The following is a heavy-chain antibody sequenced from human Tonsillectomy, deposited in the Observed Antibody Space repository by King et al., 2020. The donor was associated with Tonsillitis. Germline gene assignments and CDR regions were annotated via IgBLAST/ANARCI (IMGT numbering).Heavy chain of an antibody. V-gene: IGHV3-30-3*01. Sequence: VQLVESGGGVVQPGRSLRLSCAASRFTFSNYGMHWVRQAPGKGLEWVAVISYDGSNKYYADSVKGRFTISRDNSKNTLYLQMNSLRAEDTAVYYCARGPSSLGYSYFDYWGQGILVPV. CDR3: ARGPSSLGYSYFDY. CDR1: RFTFSNYG. J-gene: IGHJ4*02. D-gene: IGHD5-18*01. CDR2: ISYDGSNK.